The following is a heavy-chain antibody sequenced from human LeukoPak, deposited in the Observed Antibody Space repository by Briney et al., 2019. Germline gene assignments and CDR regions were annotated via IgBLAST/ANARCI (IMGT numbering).Heavy chain of an antibody. V-gene: IGHV3-48*01. Sequence: GGSLRLSCVASGFIFSYYDMDWVRQAPGKGLEWISYISSSRSIMYCADSVLGRFTVSRDNAENTLYLQMNSLRGDDTAVYYCARHNQGSPDYWGQGTLVTVSS. CDR3: ARHNQGSPDY. CDR2: ISSSRSIM. J-gene: IGHJ4*02. CDR1: GFIFSYYD.